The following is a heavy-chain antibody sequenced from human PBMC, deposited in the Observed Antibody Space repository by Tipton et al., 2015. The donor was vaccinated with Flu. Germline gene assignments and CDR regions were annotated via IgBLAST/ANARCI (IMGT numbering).Heavy chain of an antibody. D-gene: IGHD2-15*01. CDR1: GYSIISGYY. Sequence: TLSLTCAVSGYSIISGYYWGWIRQPPGKGLEWIGGIYHSGSTYYNPSLKSRVTISVDTSKNQFSLKLSSVTAADTAVYYCARRYCSGGSCVTGWFDPWGQGTLVTVSS. CDR2: IYHSGST. V-gene: IGHV4-38-2*01. CDR3: ARRYCSGGSCVTGWFDP. J-gene: IGHJ5*02.